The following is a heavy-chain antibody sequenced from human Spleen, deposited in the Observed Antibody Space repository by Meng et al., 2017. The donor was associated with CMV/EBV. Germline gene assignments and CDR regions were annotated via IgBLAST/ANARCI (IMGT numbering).Heavy chain of an antibody. D-gene: IGHD3-22*01. Sequence: CKAPGGTFSSYAISWVRQAPGQGLEWMGGIIPIFGTANYAQKFQGRVTITTDESTSTAYMELSSLRSEDTAVYYCASGSSGYYYYFDYWGQGTLVTVSS. CDR2: IIPIFGTA. CDR3: ASGSSGYYYYFDY. J-gene: IGHJ4*02. CDR1: GGTFSSYA. V-gene: IGHV1-69*05.